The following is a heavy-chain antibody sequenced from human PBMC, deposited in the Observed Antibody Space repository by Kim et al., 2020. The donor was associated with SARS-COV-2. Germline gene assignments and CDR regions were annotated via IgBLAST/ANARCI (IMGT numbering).Heavy chain of an antibody. V-gene: IGHV3-43*01. D-gene: IGHD1-26*01. Sequence: HTVKGRFTISRANSKNAQYLQKNSLRTEDTALYYCAKARRGGATFGLVYWGQGTLVTVSS. CDR3: AKARRGGATFGLVY. J-gene: IGHJ4*02.